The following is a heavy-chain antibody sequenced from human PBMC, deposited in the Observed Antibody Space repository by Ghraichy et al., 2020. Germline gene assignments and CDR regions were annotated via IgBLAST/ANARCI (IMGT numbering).Heavy chain of an antibody. CDR3: ARGRYDILTGYNYFDY. V-gene: IGHV3-53*01. Sequence: GGSMRLSCAASGFTVSSNYMSWVRQAPGKGLEWVSVIYSGGSTYYADSVKGRFTISRDNSKNTLYLQMNSLRAEDTAVYYCARGRYDILTGYNYFDYWGQGTLVTVSS. J-gene: IGHJ4*02. D-gene: IGHD3-9*01. CDR1: GFTVSSNY. CDR2: IYSGGST.